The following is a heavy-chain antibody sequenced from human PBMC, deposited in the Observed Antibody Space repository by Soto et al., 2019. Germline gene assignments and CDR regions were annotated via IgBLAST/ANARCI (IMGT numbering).Heavy chain of an antibody. CDR3: ARAIRSYYFDY. V-gene: IGHV1-2*04. CDR1: GYTFTGYY. D-gene: IGHD1-26*01. J-gene: IGHJ4*02. Sequence: ASVKVSCKASGYTFTGYYMHWVRQAPGQRLEWMGWINPNSGGTNYAQKFQGWVTMTRDTSISTAYMELSRLRSVDTAVYYCARAIRSYYFDYWGQGTLVTVSS. CDR2: INPNSGGT.